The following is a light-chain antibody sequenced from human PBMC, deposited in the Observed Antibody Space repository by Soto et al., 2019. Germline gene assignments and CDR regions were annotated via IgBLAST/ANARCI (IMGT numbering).Light chain of an antibody. CDR1: QSVSSN. Sequence: EIVMTQSPATLSVSPWERATLSCRASQSVSSNLAWYRQKPGQAPRLLIYDASTRATGIPARFSGSGSGTEFTLTISSLQSEDFAVYYCQQYTNWRTFGQGTKVDIK. CDR3: QQYTNWRT. CDR2: DAS. J-gene: IGKJ1*01. V-gene: IGKV3-15*01.